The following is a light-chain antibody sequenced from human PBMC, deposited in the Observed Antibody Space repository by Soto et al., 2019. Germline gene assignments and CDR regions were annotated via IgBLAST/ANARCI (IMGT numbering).Light chain of an antibody. J-gene: IGKJ2*01. CDR2: GAS. CDR3: QQYGGSPMHT. V-gene: IGKV3-20*01. Sequence: EIVLTQSPGTLSLSPGERATLSCRASQSVSSSYLAWYQQKHGQAPRLLIYGASSRATGIPDRFSGSGSGTDFTLTISRLEPEDFAVYYCQQYGGSPMHTFGQGTKLEIK. CDR1: QSVSSSY.